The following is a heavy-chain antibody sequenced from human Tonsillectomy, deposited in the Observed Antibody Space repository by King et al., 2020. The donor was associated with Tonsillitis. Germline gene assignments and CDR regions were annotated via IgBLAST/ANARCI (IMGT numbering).Heavy chain of an antibody. V-gene: IGHV4-59*08. CDR3: ARWQHQAYLDY. J-gene: IGHJ4*02. D-gene: IGHD6-13*01. CDR1: GGSISSNY. Sequence: LQLQESGPGLVKPSETLSLTCTVSGGSISSNYWSWIRQPPGKGLEWIGYMYDSGSTNYNPSLKSRVTISVDTSKNQFSLKLSSVTAADTAVYYCARWQHQAYLDYWGQGTLVTVSS. CDR2: MYDSGST.